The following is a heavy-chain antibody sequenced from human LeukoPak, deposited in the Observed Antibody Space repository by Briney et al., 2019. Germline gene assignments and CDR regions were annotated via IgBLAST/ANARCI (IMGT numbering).Heavy chain of an antibody. J-gene: IGHJ4*02. V-gene: IGHV3-7*03. CDR1: GLTFGSIW. CDR2: IKEDGSEK. D-gene: IGHD1-1*01. Sequence: GGPLGLSCEPSGLTFGSIWMGGVGRAPGRGWEGWPTIKEDGSEKYYVDSVKGRFTISRDNAKNSLYLQMNSLRAEDTAVYYCARDQNRGLTGPPLYYFDYWGQGTLVTVSS. CDR3: ARDQNRGLTGPPLYYFDY.